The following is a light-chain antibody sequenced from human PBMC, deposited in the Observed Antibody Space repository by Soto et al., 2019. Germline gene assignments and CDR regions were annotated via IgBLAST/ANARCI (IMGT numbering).Light chain of an antibody. CDR1: QSVSSN. J-gene: IGKJ5*01. CDR3: QQYYDWPIT. V-gene: IGKV3-15*01. CDR2: GAS. Sequence: ELDMTQSPATQAASLRGSATLSCRASQSVSSNLAWYQQKPGQAPRLLIYGASTRATGIPARFSGSGSGTEFTLTISSLQSEDFAVYYCQQYYDWPITVGQGTRLDIK.